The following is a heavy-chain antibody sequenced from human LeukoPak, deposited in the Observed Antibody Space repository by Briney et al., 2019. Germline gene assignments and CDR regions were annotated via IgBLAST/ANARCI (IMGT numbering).Heavy chain of an antibody. J-gene: IGHJ5*02. D-gene: IGHD2-2*01. V-gene: IGHV3-30-3*01. CDR2: ISYDGAYK. Sequence: GGSLGLSCAASGFTFSTYAMHWVRQAPGKGLEWVAVISYDGAYKYYADSVKGRFTISRDNSKNTLYLQMNSLRPEDTAGYYCARAGEDVVLGPAPVGGSPYNWFDPWGQGTLVTVSS. CDR3: ARAGEDVVLGPAPVGGSPYNWFDP. CDR1: GFTFSTYA.